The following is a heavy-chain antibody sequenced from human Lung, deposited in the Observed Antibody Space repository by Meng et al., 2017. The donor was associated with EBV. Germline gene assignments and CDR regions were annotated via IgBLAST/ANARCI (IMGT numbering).Heavy chain of an antibody. CDR3: AREYSSSSGLPGP. Sequence: QGQLKQWGAGLLKPSETLSLTCAVYGGSFSGYYWSWIRQPPGKGLEWIGYIYDSGSTSYNPSLMSRVTISVDTSRNQFSLKLTSVTAADTAVYYCAREYSSSSGLPGPWGQGTLVTVSS. V-gene: IGHV4-34*01. D-gene: IGHD6-6*01. J-gene: IGHJ5*02. CDR2: IYDSGST. CDR1: GGSFSGYY.